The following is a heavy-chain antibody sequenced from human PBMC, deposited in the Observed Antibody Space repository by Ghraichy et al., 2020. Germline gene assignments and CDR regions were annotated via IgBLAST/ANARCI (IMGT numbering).Heavy chain of an antibody. CDR3: ARHDAYFYNGMDV. CDR2: VYYNVST. Sequence: SETLSLTCTVSGGSISSYYWSWIRQPPGKGLEWIGYVYYNVSTTYHPSLKSRLTISIDTSKNQFSLKLSSVTAADTAVYYCARHDAYFYNGMDVWGQGTTVTVSS. J-gene: IGHJ6*02. CDR1: GGSISSYY. V-gene: IGHV4-59*08.